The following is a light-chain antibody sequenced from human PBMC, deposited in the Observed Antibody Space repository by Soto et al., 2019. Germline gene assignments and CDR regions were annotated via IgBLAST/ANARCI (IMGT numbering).Light chain of an antibody. J-gene: IGLJ1*01. CDR3: SSYTSSSTYV. Sequence: SELPQPASGSGSPGQSIAISCTGTSSDVGAYDYVSWYQQHPGKAPKVMIYDVSNRPSGVSNRFSGSKSDNTASLTISGLQAEDEADYYCSSYTSSSTYVFGTGTKVTVL. CDR2: DVS. V-gene: IGLV2-14*01. CDR1: SSDVGAYDY.